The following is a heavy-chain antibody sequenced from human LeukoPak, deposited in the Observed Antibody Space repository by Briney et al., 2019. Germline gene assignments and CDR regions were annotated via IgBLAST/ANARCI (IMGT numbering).Heavy chain of an antibody. V-gene: IGHV4-4*02. CDR2: IYHSGST. J-gene: IGHJ6*02. CDR3: ASKRDFYYGMDV. Sequence: PSETLSLTCAVSGGSISSSNWWSWVRQPPGKGLEWIGEIYHSGSTNYNPSLKSRVTISIDKFKNQFSLKMSFVTAADTAVYYCASKRDFYYGMDVWGHGTTVTVSS. CDR1: GGSISSSNW.